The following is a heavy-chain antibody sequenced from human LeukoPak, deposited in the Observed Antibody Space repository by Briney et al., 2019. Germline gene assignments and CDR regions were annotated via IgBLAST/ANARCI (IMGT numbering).Heavy chain of an antibody. CDR1: GFTFSDHW. D-gene: IGHD4-17*01. Sequence: GGSLRLSCAASGFTFSDHWMHWVRQVPGQGLVWVSRSDGGGSSTSYADSVKGRFSISRDNARNTLYLQMNSLRAEDTALYYCAKGLTVTTPYYFDYWGQGTLVTVSS. V-gene: IGHV3-74*01. J-gene: IGHJ4*02. CDR3: AKGLTVTTPYYFDY. CDR2: SDGGGSST.